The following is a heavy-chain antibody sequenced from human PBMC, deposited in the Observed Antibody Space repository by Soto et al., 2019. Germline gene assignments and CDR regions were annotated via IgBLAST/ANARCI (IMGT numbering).Heavy chain of an antibody. CDR3: ARPPFSAFGKYPMDV. D-gene: IGHD3-10*01. V-gene: IGHV5-10-1*01. J-gene: IGHJ6*02. CDR2: IDPYDSYT. Sequence: GESLKISCKASGYSFRNYWISWVRQVPGKGLEWMGRIDPYDSYTDYSPSFQGHVTISVDKSNSTAYLQWSSLKASGTAMYYCARPPFSAFGKYPMDVWGQGTTVTVPS. CDR1: GYSFRNYW.